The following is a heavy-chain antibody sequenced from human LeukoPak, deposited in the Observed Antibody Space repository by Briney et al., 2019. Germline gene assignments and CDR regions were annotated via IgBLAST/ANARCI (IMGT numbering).Heavy chain of an antibody. CDR2: IYNSGTT. D-gene: IGHD3-10*01. V-gene: IGHV4-59*08. Sequence: ETLSLTCTVSGGSISGYYWSWIRQPPGKGLEWIAYIYNSGTTNYNPSLKSRVTISVDTSKNQVSLKLSSVSAEDTAVYYCARHGPADSRSYPLDYWGQGTLVTVSS. J-gene: IGHJ4*02. CDR1: GGSISGYY. CDR3: ARHGPADSRSYPLDY.